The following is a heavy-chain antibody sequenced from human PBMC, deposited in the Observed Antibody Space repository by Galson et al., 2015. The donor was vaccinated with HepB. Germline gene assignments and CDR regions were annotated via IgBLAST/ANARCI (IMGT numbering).Heavy chain of an antibody. CDR2: INTHNGNT. CDR1: GYTFTTYG. D-gene: IGHD4-17*01. Sequence: SVKVSCKASGYTFTTYGISWVRQAPGQGLEWMGWINTHNGNTSYVKKFQRRVTMTRDTSTKIVYLEVRSLRSDDTAVYYCARGYGDYVDYFDYWGQGTLVTVSS. V-gene: IGHV1-18*04. J-gene: IGHJ4*02. CDR3: ARGYGDYVDYFDY.